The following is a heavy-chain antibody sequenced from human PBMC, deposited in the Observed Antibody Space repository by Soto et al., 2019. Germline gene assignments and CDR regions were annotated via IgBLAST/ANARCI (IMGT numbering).Heavy chain of an antibody. CDR2: IIPMFGKA. D-gene: IGHD3-22*01. J-gene: IGHJ4*02. CDR1: GGTFSRFA. V-gene: IGHV1-69*01. Sequence: QVQLVQSGAEVKKPGSSVKVSCKASGGTFSRFAISWVRQAPGQGLEWMGGIIPMFGKANYAQKFQDRVTITADESTSTGYMELRSLTSEDTAVYYCARDGTLYDSNGYYYVYWGQGTLVTVSS. CDR3: ARDGTLYDSNGYYYVY.